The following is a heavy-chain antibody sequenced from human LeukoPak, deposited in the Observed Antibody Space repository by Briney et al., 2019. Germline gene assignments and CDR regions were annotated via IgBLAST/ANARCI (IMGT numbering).Heavy chain of an antibody. CDR3: ARDSERYSGYVGAFDI. V-gene: IGHV1-69*04. D-gene: IGHD5-12*01. Sequence: SVKVSCKASGGTFSSYAISWVRQAPGQGLEWMGRIIPILGIANYAQKFQGRVTITADKSTSTAYMELRSLRSDDTAVYYCARDSERYSGYVGAFDIWGQGTMVTVSS. CDR1: GGTFSSYA. J-gene: IGHJ3*02. CDR2: IIPILGIA.